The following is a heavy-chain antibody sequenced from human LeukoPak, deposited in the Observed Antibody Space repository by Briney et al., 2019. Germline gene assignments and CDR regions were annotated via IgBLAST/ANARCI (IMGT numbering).Heavy chain of an antibody. CDR2: INPNSGGT. D-gene: IGHD1-26*01. CDR3: ARSSGSYSWDYFDY. Sequence: ASVKVSCKASGYTFTGYYMHWVRQAPGQGLVWMGWINPNSGGTDYAQKFQGRVTMTRDTSISTAYMELSRLRSDDTAVYYCARSSGSYSWDYFDYWGQGTLVTVSS. CDR1: GYTFTGYY. V-gene: IGHV1-2*02. J-gene: IGHJ4*02.